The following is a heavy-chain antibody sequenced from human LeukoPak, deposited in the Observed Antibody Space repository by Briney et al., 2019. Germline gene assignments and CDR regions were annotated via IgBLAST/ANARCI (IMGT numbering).Heavy chain of an antibody. V-gene: IGHV4-59*11. J-gene: IGHJ5*02. CDR3: ARWRYSNSSGRFDT. CDR1: GGSITILY. D-gene: IGHD6-6*01. Sequence: SETLSLTCPVSGGSITILYWSWIRQPPGKGLEWIGSVYYSVRTSYNPSPKSPVAISLATPITQLSLRLSSVTAAHTPVYYCARWRYSNSSGRFDTWGEGTLDTVSS. CDR2: VYYSVRT.